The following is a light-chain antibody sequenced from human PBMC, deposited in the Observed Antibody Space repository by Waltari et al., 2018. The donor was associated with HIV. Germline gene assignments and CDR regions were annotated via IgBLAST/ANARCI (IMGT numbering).Light chain of an antibody. CDR1: SSNIGSYT. V-gene: IGLV1-44*01. J-gene: IGLJ1*01. CDR3: AAWDDSLNGYV. CDR2: RNS. Sequence: QSVLTQPPSASGTPGHRVTISCSGSSSNIGSYTVNWYQHLPATAPKLLIFRNSHRPSGVPDRFSAAKSGTSASLAISGLQSVEEADYYCAAWDDSLNGYVFGTGTRVTVL.